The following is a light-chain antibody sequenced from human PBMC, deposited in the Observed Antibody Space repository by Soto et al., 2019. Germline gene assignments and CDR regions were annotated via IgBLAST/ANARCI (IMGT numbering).Light chain of an antibody. CDR2: DVN. Sequence: QSALTQPASVSGSPGQSITISCTGTSSDVGSTFNYVSWYQHHPGKAPRLIMSDVNHRPSGVSDRFSGSKSGNTASLTISGLQADDEADYFCSAYSTGSTPVLFGGGTKLTVL. CDR3: SAYSTGSTPVL. V-gene: IGLV2-14*03. CDR1: SSDVGSTFNY. J-gene: IGLJ3*02.